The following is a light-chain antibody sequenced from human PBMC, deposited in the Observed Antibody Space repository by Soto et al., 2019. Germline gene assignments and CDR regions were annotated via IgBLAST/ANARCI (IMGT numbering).Light chain of an antibody. J-gene: IGKJ1*01. CDR2: GAS. CDR1: QSVSSY. CDR3: QQRSNWSWT. Sequence: EIVLTQSPATLSLSPGERATLSCRASQSVSSYLAWYQQKPGQAPRLLIYGASNRATGIPARFSGSGSGTDFTLTISSLEPEDFAVYYCQQRSNWSWTFGQGTKVGIK. V-gene: IGKV3-11*01.